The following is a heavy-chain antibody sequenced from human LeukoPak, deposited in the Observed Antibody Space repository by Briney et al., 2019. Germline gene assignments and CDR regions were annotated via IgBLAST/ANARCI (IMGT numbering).Heavy chain of an antibody. CDR2: INPNSGGI. J-gene: IGHJ4*02. V-gene: IGHV1-2*02. D-gene: IGHD2-15*01. CDR3: AREGGFRGYCSGGSCYGDYDY. Sequence: ASVKVSCKASGYTFTGYYMHWVRQAPGQGLEWMGWINPNSGGINYAQKFQGRVTMTRDTSISTAYMELSRLRSDDTAVYYCAREGGFRGYCSGGSCYGDYDYWGQGTLVTVSS. CDR1: GYTFTGYY.